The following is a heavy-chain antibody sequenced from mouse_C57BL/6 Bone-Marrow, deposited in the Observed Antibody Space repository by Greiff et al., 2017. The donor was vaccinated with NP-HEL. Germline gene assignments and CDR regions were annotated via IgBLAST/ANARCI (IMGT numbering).Heavy chain of an antibody. V-gene: IGHV5-12*01. CDR3: ARHSIYYYAPFAY. D-gene: IGHD1-1*01. Sequence: EVQVVESGGGLVQPGGSLKLSCAASGFTFSDYYMYWVRQTPEKRLEWVAYISNGGGSTYYPDTVKGRFTIYRANAKNTLYLQISLLKSEDTAMYYCARHSIYYYAPFAYWGQGTLVTVSA. CDR2: ISNGGGST. J-gene: IGHJ3*01. CDR1: GFTFSDYY.